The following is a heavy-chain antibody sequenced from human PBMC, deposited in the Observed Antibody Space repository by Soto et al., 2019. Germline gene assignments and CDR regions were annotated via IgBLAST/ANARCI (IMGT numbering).Heavy chain of an antibody. CDR2: IYWDDDK. D-gene: IGHD6-13*01. V-gene: IGHV2-5*02. CDR3: AHSNTLIAAAGIDY. CDR1: GFSLSKREEG. J-gene: IGHJ4*02. Sequence: ESVPTRDSPTQTRALTCTSSGFSLSKREEGVGWIRQPPGKALEWLALIYWDDDKRYSPSLKSRLTITKDTSKNQVVLTMTNMDPVDTATYYCAHSNTLIAAAGIDYWRQGTLVLVSS.